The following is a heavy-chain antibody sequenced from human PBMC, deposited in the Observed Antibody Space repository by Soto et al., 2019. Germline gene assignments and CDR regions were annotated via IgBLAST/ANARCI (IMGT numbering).Heavy chain of an antibody. Sequence: SETLSLTCTVSGGSISSGGYYWSWIRQHPGKGLEWIGYIYYSGSTYYNPSLESRVTISVDTSKNQFSLKLSSVTAADTAVYYCARVPMLEWLLSDNWFDPWGQGTLVTVSS. D-gene: IGHD3-3*01. CDR1: GGSISSGGYY. J-gene: IGHJ5*02. CDR3: ARVPMLEWLLSDNWFDP. CDR2: IYYSGST. V-gene: IGHV4-31*03.